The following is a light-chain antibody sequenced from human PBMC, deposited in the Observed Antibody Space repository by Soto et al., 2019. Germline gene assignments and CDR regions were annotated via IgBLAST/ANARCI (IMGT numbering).Light chain of an antibody. Sequence: QSVLTQPRSVSGSPGQSVTISCTGTSSDVGGYNYVSWYQQHPGKAPKLMIYDVSKRPSGVPDRFSGSKSGNTASLTISGLQAEDEADYYCCSYAGSFWVFGGGTQADRP. CDR1: SSDVGGYNY. CDR2: DVS. CDR3: CSYAGSFWV. J-gene: IGLJ3*02. V-gene: IGLV2-11*01.